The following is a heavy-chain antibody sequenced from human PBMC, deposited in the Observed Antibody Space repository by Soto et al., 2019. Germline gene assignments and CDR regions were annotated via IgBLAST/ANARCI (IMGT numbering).Heavy chain of an antibody. D-gene: IGHD3-10*01. Sequence: EAQLVESGGGLVQPGRSLRLSCVASGFTFDDYAIHWVRQAPGKGLEWVSGISWNGAATGYAYSVEGRVTISRDNAKNSLYLQMSSLRTEDTAIYYCANLPLYGSGFDCWGQGTLVTVSS. CDR3: ANLPLYGSGFDC. V-gene: IGHV3-9*01. J-gene: IGHJ4*02. CDR2: ISWNGAAT. CDR1: GFTFDDYA.